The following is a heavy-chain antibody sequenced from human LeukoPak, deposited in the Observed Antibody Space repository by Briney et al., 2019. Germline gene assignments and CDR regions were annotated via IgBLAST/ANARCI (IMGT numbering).Heavy chain of an antibody. CDR3: ARERGSSWKTNNNWFDP. V-gene: IGHV4-59*01. CDR2: IYNSGST. CDR1: GGSISSYY. J-gene: IGHJ5*02. Sequence: SETLSLTCTVSGGSISSYYWSWIRQPPGQGQEWIGYIYNSGSTNYNPSLKNRVTISVDTSKNQFSLKLSSVTAADTAVYYCARERGSSWKTNNNWFDPWGQGTLVTVSS. D-gene: IGHD6-13*01.